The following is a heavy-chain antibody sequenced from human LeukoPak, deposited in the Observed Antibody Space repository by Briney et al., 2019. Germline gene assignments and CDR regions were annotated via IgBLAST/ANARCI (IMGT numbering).Heavy chain of an antibody. CDR1: GGSISSNY. V-gene: IGHV4-59*12. J-gene: IGHJ4*02. D-gene: IGHD4-17*01. Sequence: SETLSLTCTVSGGSISSNYWSWIRQPPGKGLEWVGYIYNSGRTNYNHSLKGRVPLSIDTSKNQLSLNLSPVTATDTAVYSCVRGGEGRFYGDYGCFDYWGQGTLVTVSS. CDR3: VRGGEGRFYGDYGCFDY. CDR2: IYNSGRT.